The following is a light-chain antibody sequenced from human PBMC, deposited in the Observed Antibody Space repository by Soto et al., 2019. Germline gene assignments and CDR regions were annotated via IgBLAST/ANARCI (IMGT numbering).Light chain of an antibody. CDR2: GAS. J-gene: IGKJ3*01. CDR3: YEYGSSPLFT. Sequence: EIVLTQSPGTLSLSQGERATLSCRASQSVSSSYLAWYQQKPGQAPRLLIYGASTSATGIPDRFSGSGSGTYFTLTISRLEPEDFAVYYFYEYGSSPLFTFGPGTKVDI. V-gene: IGKV3-20*01. CDR1: QSVSSSY.